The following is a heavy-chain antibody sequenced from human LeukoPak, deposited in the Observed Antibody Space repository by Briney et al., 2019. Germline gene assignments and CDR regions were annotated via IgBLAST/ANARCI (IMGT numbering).Heavy chain of an antibody. Sequence: PGGSLRLSCAASGFTFSSYAMHWVRQAPGKGLEWVAVISYDGSNKYYADSVKGRFTISRDNPKNTLYLQMNSLRAEDTAVYYCARVLRFLEWAPLGYWGQGTLVTVSS. J-gene: IGHJ4*02. CDR2: ISYDGSNK. V-gene: IGHV3-30-3*01. CDR1: GFTFSSYA. CDR3: ARVLRFLEWAPLGY. D-gene: IGHD3-3*01.